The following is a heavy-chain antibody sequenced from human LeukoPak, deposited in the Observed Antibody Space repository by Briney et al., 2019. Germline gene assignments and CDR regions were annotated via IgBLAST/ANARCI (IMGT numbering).Heavy chain of an antibody. CDR2: IKEDGTEK. J-gene: IGHJ6*02. V-gene: IGHV3-7*03. D-gene: IGHD3-10*01. CDR3: ARDYLWFGELVPPLAGMDV. CDR1: GFIFSDYW. Sequence: GGSLRLSCVASGFIFSDYWMSWVRQAPGKGLEWVANIKEDGTEKNYVDSVKGRFTISRDNTQNSLHLQMNSLRVEDTAVYYCARDYLWFGELVPPLAGMDVWGQGTTVTVSS.